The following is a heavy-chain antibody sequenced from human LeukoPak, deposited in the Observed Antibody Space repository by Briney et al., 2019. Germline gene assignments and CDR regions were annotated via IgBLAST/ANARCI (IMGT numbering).Heavy chain of an antibody. CDR1: GFTFSSYA. CDR2: ISGSGGST. Sequence: PGGSLRLSCAASGFTFSSYAMSWVRQAPGKGLEWVSAISGSGGSTYYADSVKGRFTISRDNSKNTLYLQMNSLRAEDTAVYYCVKDSDPKLLWFGEPPSPLDYWGQGTLVTVSS. D-gene: IGHD3-10*01. V-gene: IGHV3-23*01. CDR3: VKDSDPKLLWFGEPPSPLDY. J-gene: IGHJ4*02.